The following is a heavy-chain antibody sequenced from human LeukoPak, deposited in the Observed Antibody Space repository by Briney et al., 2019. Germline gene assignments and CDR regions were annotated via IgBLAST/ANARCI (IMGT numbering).Heavy chain of an antibody. Sequence: GGSLGLSCAASGFTVSSNYMSWVRQAPGKGLEWVSVIYSGGTTYYADSVKGRFTISRDNSKKTLYLQMNSLRAEDTAVYYCARETGDDAFDIWGQGTMVTVSS. J-gene: IGHJ3*02. CDR1: GFTVSSNY. D-gene: IGHD7-27*01. V-gene: IGHV3-66*01. CDR2: IYSGGTT. CDR3: ARETGDDAFDI.